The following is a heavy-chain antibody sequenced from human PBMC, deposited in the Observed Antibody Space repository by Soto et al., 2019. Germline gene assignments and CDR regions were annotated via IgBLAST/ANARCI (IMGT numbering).Heavy chain of an antibody. D-gene: IGHD3-22*01. CDR1: GYSFTSYW. J-gene: IGHJ4*02. Sequence: XESLKISCKGSGYSFTSYWISWVRQMPGKGLEWMGRIDPSDSYTNYSPSFQGHVTISADKSISTAYLQWSSLKASDTAMYYCASTYYYDSSGYAKWFDYWGQGTLVTVSS. CDR2: IDPSDSYT. V-gene: IGHV5-10-1*01. CDR3: ASTYYYDSSGYAKWFDY.